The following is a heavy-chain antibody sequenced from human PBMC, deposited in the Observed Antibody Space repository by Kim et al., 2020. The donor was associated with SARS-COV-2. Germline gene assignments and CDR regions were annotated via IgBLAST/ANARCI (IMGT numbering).Heavy chain of an antibody. CDR2: GST. J-gene: IGHJ4*02. V-gene: IGHV4-39*01. Sequence: GSTYNTPSLKSRVTISVETSKNQFSLKLSSVTAADTAVYYCASALFRGGYWGQGTLVTVSS. CDR3: ASALFRGGY. D-gene: IGHD3-10*01.